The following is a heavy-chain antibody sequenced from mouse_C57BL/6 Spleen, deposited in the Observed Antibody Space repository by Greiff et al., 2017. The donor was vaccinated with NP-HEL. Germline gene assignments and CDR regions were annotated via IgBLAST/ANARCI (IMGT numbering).Heavy chain of an antibody. CDR1: GFSLTSYG. CDR3: ARNLGDYYGTFYAMDY. D-gene: IGHD1-1*01. J-gene: IGHJ4*01. V-gene: IGHV2-2*01. CDR2: IWSGGST. Sequence: VMLVESGPGLVQPSPSLSITCTASGFSLTSYGVHWVRQSPGKGLEWLGVIWSGGSTDYNAAFISRLSISKDNSKSQVFFKMNSLQADDTAIYYCARNLGDYYGTFYAMDYWGQGTSVTVSS.